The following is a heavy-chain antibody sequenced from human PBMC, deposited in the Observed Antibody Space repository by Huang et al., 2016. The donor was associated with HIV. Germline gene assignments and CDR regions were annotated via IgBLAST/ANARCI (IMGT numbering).Heavy chain of an antibody. D-gene: IGHD3-10*01. V-gene: IGHV4-34*01. Sequence: QVRLEQWGPNLLKPSDTLSLKCAVYGGSFSDYFWTWIRQSPVKGREWIGEVNHRGSATHNPSLRSRVSMSVDSSKNQFYLNLTSVTAADTAVYFCARPKMTATPSDSSWSYFDFWGRGTPVTVSS. J-gene: IGHJ4*02. CDR3: ARPKMTATPSDSSWSYFDF. CDR1: GGSFSDYF. CDR2: VNHRGSA.